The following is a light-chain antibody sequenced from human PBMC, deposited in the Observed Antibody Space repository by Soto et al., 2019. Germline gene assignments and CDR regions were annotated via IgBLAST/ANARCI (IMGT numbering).Light chain of an antibody. CDR2: EGS. CDR1: SSAVGSYRL. CDR3: CPSATGSTVV. V-gene: IGLV2-23*01. J-gene: IGLJ1*01. Sequence: QSVLTLPASVSGSPGQSITISCTGSSSAVGSYRLVSWYQCHPGKVPKLIIYEGSKRPSGVSNRFSGSEPGNTASLTISGLPAEYEADYFCCPSATGSTVVLGTGIKVTVL.